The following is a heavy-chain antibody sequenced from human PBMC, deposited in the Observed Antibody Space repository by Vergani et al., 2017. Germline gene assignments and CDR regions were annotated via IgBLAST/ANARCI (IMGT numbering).Heavy chain of an antibody. CDR1: GFTFSSYA. CDR2: ISGSGFNT. D-gene: IGHD3-22*01. Sequence: EVQLVESGGGLVKPGGSLRLSCAASGFTFSSYAMSWVRQAPGKGLEWVSAISGSGFNTYYADSVKGRFTISRDNSKNTLYLQMNSLRAEDTAVYYCAKALYYDSSGHSLDYWGQGTLVTVSS. J-gene: IGHJ4*02. V-gene: IGHV3-23*04. CDR3: AKALYYDSSGHSLDY.